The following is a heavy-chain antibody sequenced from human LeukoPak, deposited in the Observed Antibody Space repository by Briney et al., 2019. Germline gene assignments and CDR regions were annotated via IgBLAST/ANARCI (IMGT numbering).Heavy chain of an antibody. CDR2: ISGSGGST. J-gene: IGHJ4*02. V-gene: IGHV3-23*01. D-gene: IGHD1-1*01. CDR3: AKSHGGVQLPQSFDY. CDR1: GFTFSSYA. Sequence: GGSLRLSCAASGFTFSSYAMSWVRQAPGKGLEWVSAISGSGGSTYYADSVKGRFTISRDNSKNTLYLQMNSLRAEDTAVYYCAKSHGGVQLPQSFDYWGQGTLVTVSS.